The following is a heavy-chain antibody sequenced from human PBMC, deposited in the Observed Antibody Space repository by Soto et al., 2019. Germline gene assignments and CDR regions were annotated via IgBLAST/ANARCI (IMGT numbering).Heavy chain of an antibody. V-gene: IGHV3-30-3*01. CDR3: AREGGDGYNWNYYDGMDV. Sequence: QVQVVESGGGVVQPGRSLRLSCAASGFTFSNYAIHWVRQAPGKGLEWAAVISYDGSNKYYADSVKGRFTISRDNAKNTLDLQVNSLRAEDTAVYYWAREGGDGYNWNYYDGMDVWGQGTTVTVSS. CDR1: GFTFSNYA. CDR2: ISYDGSNK. D-gene: IGHD5-12*01. J-gene: IGHJ6*02.